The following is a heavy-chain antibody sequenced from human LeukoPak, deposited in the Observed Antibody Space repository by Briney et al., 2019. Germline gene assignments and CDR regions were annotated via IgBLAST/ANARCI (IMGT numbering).Heavy chain of an antibody. V-gene: IGHV4-34*01. CDR1: GGSFSGYY. Sequence: SETLSLTCAVYGGSFSGYYWSWIRQPPGKGLEWIGEINHSGSTNYNPSLKNRVTISVDTSKNQFSLKLSSVTAADTAVYYCARVVVVVVAGRWFDPWGQGTLVTVSS. CDR2: INHSGST. CDR3: ARVVVVVVAGRWFDP. J-gene: IGHJ5*02. D-gene: IGHD2-15*01.